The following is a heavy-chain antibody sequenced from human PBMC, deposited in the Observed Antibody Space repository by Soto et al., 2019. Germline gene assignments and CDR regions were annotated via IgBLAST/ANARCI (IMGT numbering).Heavy chain of an antibody. Sequence: QVQLQQSGPGLVKPSQTLSLTCTVSGASITSGDYSWNWIRQPPGKGLEWIGYIYHTGPTYYNPSLQRRVNISVDTSVDQFSLTLSSVTAADTAVYYCVREGLTMYGVLTPGFDPWGQGTLVTVSS. CDR1: GASITSGDYS. V-gene: IGHV4-30-4*01. D-gene: IGHD3-3*01. CDR2: IYHTGPT. CDR3: VREGLTMYGVLTPGFDP. J-gene: IGHJ5*02.